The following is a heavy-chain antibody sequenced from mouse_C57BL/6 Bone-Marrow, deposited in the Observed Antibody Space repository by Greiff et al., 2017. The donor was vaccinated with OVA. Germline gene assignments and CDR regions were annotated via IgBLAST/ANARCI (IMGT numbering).Heavy chain of an antibody. CDR2: ISDGGSYT. Sequence: DVHLVESGGGLVKPGGSLKLSCAASGFTFSSYAMSWVRQTPEKRLEWVATISDGGSYTYYPDNVKGRFTISRDNAKNNLYLQMSHLKSEDTAMYYCARDPYDGYRAYWGQGTLVTVSA. J-gene: IGHJ3*01. D-gene: IGHD2-3*01. V-gene: IGHV5-4*01. CDR3: ARDPYDGYRAY. CDR1: GFTFSSYA.